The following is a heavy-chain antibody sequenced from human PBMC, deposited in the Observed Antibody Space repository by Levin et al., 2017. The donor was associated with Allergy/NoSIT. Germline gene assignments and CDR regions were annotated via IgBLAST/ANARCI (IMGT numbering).Heavy chain of an antibody. Sequence: GESLKISCAASGFTFSSYSMNWVRQAPGKGLEWVSSISSSSSYIYYADSVKGRFTISRDNAKNSLYLQMNSLRAEDTAVYYCARDGGVDTAMGWGQGTLVTVSS. J-gene: IGHJ4*02. D-gene: IGHD5-18*01. V-gene: IGHV3-21*01. CDR3: ARDGGVDTAMG. CDR2: ISSSSSYI. CDR1: GFTFSSYS.